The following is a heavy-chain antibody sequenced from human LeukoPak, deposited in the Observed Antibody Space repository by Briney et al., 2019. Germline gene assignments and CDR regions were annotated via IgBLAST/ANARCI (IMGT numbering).Heavy chain of an antibody. CDR2: INHSGST. Sequence: SETLSLTCGVYGASFSGYYWSWIRQPPGKGLEWIGEINHSGSTNYNPSLKSRVTISVDTSKNQFSLKLSSVTAADTAVYYCARVRDGYNSFDYWGQGTLVTVSS. CDR3: ARVRDGYNSFDY. J-gene: IGHJ4*02. D-gene: IGHD5-24*01. V-gene: IGHV4-34*01. CDR1: GASFSGYY.